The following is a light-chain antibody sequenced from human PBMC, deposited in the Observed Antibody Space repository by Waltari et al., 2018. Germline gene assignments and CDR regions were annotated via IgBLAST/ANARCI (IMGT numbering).Light chain of an antibody. CDR1: QSISSW. CDR3: QQYNNWPTWT. CDR2: DAS. V-gene: IGKV3-15*01. J-gene: IGKJ1*01. Sequence: MTQSPSTLSASVGDRVTITCRASQSISSWLAWYQQKPGQAPRLVIFDASTRATGIPARFSGSGSGTEFTLTISSLQPEDSAVYYCQQYNNWPTWTFGQGAKVEIK.